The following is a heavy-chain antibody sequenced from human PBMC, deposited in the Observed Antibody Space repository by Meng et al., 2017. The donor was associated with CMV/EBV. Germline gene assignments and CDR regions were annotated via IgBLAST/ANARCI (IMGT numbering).Heavy chain of an antibody. J-gene: IGHJ1*01. CDR3: ARDLAAAATGYFQH. V-gene: IGHV1-18*01. CDR2: ISAYNGNT. D-gene: IGHD6-13*01. Sequence: VKVSCKASGYTFTSYGISWVRQAPGQGLEWMGWISAYNGNTNYAQKLQGRVTMTTDTSTSTAYMELRSLRSDDTAVYYCARDLAAAATGYFQHWGQGTLVTVSS. CDR1: GYTFTSYG.